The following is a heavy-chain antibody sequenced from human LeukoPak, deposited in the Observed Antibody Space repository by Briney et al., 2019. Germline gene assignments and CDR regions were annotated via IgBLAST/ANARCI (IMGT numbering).Heavy chain of an antibody. CDR1: GFTVSSYG. CDR3: AKVKSGATTYYYYYGMDV. Sequence: GGSLRLSCAASGFTVSSYGMHWVRQAPGKGLEWVAVVSYDGSNKYYADSVKGRFTISRDNSKNTLYLQMNSLRAEDTAVYYCAKVKSGATTYYYYYGMDVWGQGTTVTVSS. V-gene: IGHV3-30*18. D-gene: IGHD1-26*01. CDR2: VSYDGSNK. J-gene: IGHJ6*02.